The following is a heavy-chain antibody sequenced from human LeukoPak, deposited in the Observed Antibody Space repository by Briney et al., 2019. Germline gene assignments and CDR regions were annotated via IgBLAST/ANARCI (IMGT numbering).Heavy chain of an antibody. CDR3: ARDPNPYCGGDCEVFDY. V-gene: IGHV1-69*04. CDR1: GGTFSSYA. CDR2: IIPILGIA. J-gene: IGHJ4*02. D-gene: IGHD2-21*02. Sequence: SVKVSCKASGGTFSSYAISWVRQAPGQGLEWMGRIIPILGIANYAQKFQGRVTITADKSTSTAYMELSSLRSEDTAVYYCARDPNPYCGGDCEVFDYWGQGTLVTVSS.